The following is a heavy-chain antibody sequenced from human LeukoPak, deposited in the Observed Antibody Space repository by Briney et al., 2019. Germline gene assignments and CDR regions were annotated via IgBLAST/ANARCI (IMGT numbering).Heavy chain of an antibody. Sequence: SETLSLTCTVSGGSISSSSYYWGWIRQPPGKGLEWIGSIYYSGSTYYNPSLKSRFTISVDTSKNQFSLKLSSVTAADTAVYYCARLNDSSGYYYALGYYYYYMDVWDKGTTVTISS. J-gene: IGHJ6*03. D-gene: IGHD3-22*01. CDR2: IYYSGST. V-gene: IGHV4-39*01. CDR1: GGSISSSSYY. CDR3: ARLNDSSGYYYALGYYYYYMDV.